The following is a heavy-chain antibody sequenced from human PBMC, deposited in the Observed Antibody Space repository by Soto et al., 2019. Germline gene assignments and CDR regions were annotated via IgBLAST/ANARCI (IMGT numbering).Heavy chain of an antibody. V-gene: IGHV1-46*01. Sequence: ASVKVSCKASGYTFTSYYMHWVRQAPGQGLEWMGIINPSGGSTSYAQKFQGRVTMTRDTSTSTVYMELSSLRSEDTAVYYCARDTRYLNSSGWYTQAHWGQGTLVTVSS. D-gene: IGHD6-19*01. CDR2: INPSGGST. CDR3: ARDTRYLNSSGWYTQAH. CDR1: GYTFTSYY. J-gene: IGHJ4*02.